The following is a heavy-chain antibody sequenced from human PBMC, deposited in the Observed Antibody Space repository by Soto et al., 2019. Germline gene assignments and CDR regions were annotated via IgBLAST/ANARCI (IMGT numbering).Heavy chain of an antibody. V-gene: IGHV1-18*01. CDR1: GYTFTSYG. Sequence: ASVKVSCKASGYTFTSYGISWVRQAPGQGLEWMGWISAYNGNTNYAQKLQGRVTMTTDTSTSTAYMELRSLRSDDTAVYYCARDSLTRYYVILTGYYKDNWFDPWGQGTLVTVSS. CDR2: ISAYNGNT. D-gene: IGHD3-9*01. CDR3: ARDSLTRYYVILTGYYKDNWFDP. J-gene: IGHJ5*02.